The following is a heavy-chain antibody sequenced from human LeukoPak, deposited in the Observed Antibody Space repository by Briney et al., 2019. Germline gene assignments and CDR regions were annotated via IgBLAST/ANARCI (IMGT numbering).Heavy chain of an antibody. CDR1: GYTLTELS. V-gene: IGHV1-24*01. CDR3: ATDPSITMIPAVF. D-gene: IGHD3-22*01. J-gene: IGHJ4*02. Sequence: ASVNVSCKVSGYTLTELSMHWVRQAPGKGLEWMGGFDPEDGETIYAQKFQGRVTMTEDTSTDTAYMELSSLRSEDTAVYYCATDPSITMIPAVFWGQGTLVTVSS. CDR2: FDPEDGET.